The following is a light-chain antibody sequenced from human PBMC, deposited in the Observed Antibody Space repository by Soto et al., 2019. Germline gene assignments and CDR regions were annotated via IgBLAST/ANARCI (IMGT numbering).Light chain of an antibody. J-gene: IGLJ2*01. V-gene: IGLV2-14*01. Sequence: QSALTQPASVSGSPGQSITISCTGTTSDVGGYNYVSWYQQHPGKAPKLMIYEVSNRPSGVSYRFSGSKSGNTASLTISGLQADDEADYYCRSYASSNTLVFGGGTKLTVL. CDR2: EVS. CDR3: RSYASSNTLV. CDR1: TSDVGGYNY.